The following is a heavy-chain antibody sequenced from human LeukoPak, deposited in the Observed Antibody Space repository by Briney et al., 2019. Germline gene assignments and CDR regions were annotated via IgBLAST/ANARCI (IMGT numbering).Heavy chain of an antibody. V-gene: IGHV3-23*01. CDR3: AKRGSGYHDDY. CDR1: GFTLSTYA. J-gene: IGHJ4*02. CDR2: ISGSGGST. Sequence: GGSLRLSCAASGFTLSTYAMSWVRQAPGKGLEWVSAISGSGGSTYYADSVKGRFTISRDNSKNTVYLQMNSLRAEDTAIYYCAKRGSGYHDDYWGQGTLATVSS. D-gene: IGHD3-3*01.